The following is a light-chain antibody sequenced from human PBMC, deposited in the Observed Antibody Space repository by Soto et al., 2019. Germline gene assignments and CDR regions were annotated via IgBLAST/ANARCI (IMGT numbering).Light chain of an antibody. J-gene: IGKJ1*01. V-gene: IGKV3-15*01. CDR3: QQYNNWPRT. CDR2: LAS. Sequence: EVVMTQSPATLSVSPGERATLSCRASQSVSSNLAWYQQKPGQAPRLLIYLASTRATGVPARFSGSGYGTEFTLTISSLQSEDFAVHYCQQYNNWPRTFGQGTKVDIK. CDR1: QSVSSN.